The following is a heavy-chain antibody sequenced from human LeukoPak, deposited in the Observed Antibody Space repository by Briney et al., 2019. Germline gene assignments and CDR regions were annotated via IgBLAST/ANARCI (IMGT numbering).Heavy chain of an antibody. Sequence: ASVKVSCKASGYTFTGYYMHWVRQAPGQGLEWMGWINPNSGGTNYAQKFQGRVTMTRDTSSSTAYMDLSRLRSDDTAVYYCAQDQSSDWYGYYYYYMDVWGKGTTVTISS. D-gene: IGHD6-19*01. J-gene: IGHJ6*03. CDR1: GYTFTGYY. V-gene: IGHV1-2*02. CDR2: INPNSGGT. CDR3: AQDQSSDWYGYYYYYMDV.